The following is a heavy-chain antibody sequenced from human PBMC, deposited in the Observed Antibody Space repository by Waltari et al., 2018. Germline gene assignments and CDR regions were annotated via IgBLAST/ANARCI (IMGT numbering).Heavy chain of an antibody. Sequence: WVRQAPGQGLEWMGGIIPIFGTANYAQKFQGRVTITADESTSTAYMELSSLRSEDTAVYYCVEGHYYDSSGYSFGGAFDIWGQGTMVTVSS. D-gene: IGHD3-22*01. V-gene: IGHV1-69*01. CDR2: IIPIFGTA. CDR3: VEGHYYDSSGYSFGGAFDI. J-gene: IGHJ3*02.